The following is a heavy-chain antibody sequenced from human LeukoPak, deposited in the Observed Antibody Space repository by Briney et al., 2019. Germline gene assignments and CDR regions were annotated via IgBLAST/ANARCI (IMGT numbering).Heavy chain of an antibody. Sequence: GGSLRLSCAASAFTFSTYGMHWVRQAPGKGLEWVAFIRYDGVNKYYADSVKGRFTISRDNAKNSLYLQMNSLRAEDTAVYYCARGGYSYGYGWFDPWGQGTLVTVSS. CDR1: AFTFSTYG. CDR3: ARGGYSYGYGWFDP. V-gene: IGHV3-30*02. D-gene: IGHD5-18*01. J-gene: IGHJ5*02. CDR2: IRYDGVNK.